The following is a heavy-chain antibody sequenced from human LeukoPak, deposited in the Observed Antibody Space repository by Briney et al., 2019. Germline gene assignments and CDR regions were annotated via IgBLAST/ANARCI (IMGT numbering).Heavy chain of an antibody. J-gene: IGHJ3*02. V-gene: IGHV4-59*01. CDR3: AREVQLERRPDAFDI. Sequence: SETLSLTYTVSGGSISSYYWSWIRQPPGKGLEWIGYIYYSGSTNYNPSLKSRVTISVDTSKNQFSLKLSSVTAADTAVYYCAREVQLERRPDAFDIWGQGTMVTVSS. CDR1: GGSISSYY. CDR2: IYYSGST. D-gene: IGHD1-1*01.